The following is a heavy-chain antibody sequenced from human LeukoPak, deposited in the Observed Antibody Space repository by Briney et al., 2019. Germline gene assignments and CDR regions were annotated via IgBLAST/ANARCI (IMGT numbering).Heavy chain of an antibody. Sequence: ASVKVSCKVSGYTLTELSMHWVRQAPGKGLEWMGGFDPEDGETIYAQKFQGRVTMTEDTSTDTAYMELSSLRSEDTAVYYYATGYYDSSGYSYYYYYGMDVWGQGTTVTVSS. CDR2: FDPEDGET. J-gene: IGHJ6*02. CDR3: ATGYYDSSGYSYYYYYGMDV. CDR1: GYTLTELS. V-gene: IGHV1-24*01. D-gene: IGHD3-22*01.